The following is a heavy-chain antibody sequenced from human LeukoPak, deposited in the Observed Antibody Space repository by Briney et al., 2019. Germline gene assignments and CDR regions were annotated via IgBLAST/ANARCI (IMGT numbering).Heavy chain of an antibody. CDR1: GFTFSDYY. J-gene: IGHJ4*02. D-gene: IGHD3-22*01. CDR3: ARDYYDSSGYYYLDY. Sequence: GGSLRLSCAASGFTFSDYYMSWIRQAPGKGLEWVSYISSSGSTTYYADSVKGRFTISRDNAKNSLYLQMNSLRAEDTAVYYCARDYYDSSGYYYLDYWGQGTLVTVSS. V-gene: IGHV3-11*01. CDR2: ISSSGSTT.